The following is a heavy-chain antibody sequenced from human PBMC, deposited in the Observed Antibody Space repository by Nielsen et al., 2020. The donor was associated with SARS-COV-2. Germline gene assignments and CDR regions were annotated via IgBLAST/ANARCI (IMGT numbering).Heavy chain of an antibody. CDR1: GGSISSGGYY. CDR2: IYYSGST. CDR3: ARDQAAAGMWYFDY. Sequence: SETLSLTCTVSGGSISSGGYYWTWIRQHPGKGLECIGYIYYSGSTYYNPSLKSRVTISVDTSKNQFSLKLSSVTAADTAVYYCARDQAAAGMWYFDYWGQGTLVTVSS. D-gene: IGHD6-13*01. J-gene: IGHJ4*02. V-gene: IGHV4-31*03.